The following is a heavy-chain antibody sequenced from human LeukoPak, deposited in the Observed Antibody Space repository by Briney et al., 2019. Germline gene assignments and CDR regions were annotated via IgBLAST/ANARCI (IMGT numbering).Heavy chain of an antibody. Sequence: PGGSLRLSCTVSGFIFSDFSMSWVRQAPGKGLEWVANIKQDGSEKYYVDSVKGRFTISRDTAKNSLYLEMNSLRAEDTAVYYCAAYNSDSGGFDYWGQGTLVTVSS. J-gene: IGHJ4*02. CDR1: GFIFSDFS. V-gene: IGHV3-7*01. CDR2: IKQDGSEK. CDR3: AAYNSDSGGFDY. D-gene: IGHD6-19*01.